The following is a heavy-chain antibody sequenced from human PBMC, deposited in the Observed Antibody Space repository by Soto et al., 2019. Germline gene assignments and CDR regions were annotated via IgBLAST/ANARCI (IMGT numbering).Heavy chain of an antibody. J-gene: IGHJ4*02. CDR2: ISYDGSNK. Sequence: QVQLVESGGGVVQPGRSLRLSCAASGFTFSNYAMHWVRQAPGKGLEWMALISYDGSNKYYADSVKGRFTISRDNSKNTRFLQMNSLRAEDTAVYYCAKEGAVPADLDDWGQGTLVTVSS. V-gene: IGHV3-30*18. CDR3: AKEGAVPADLDD. CDR1: GFTFSNYA. D-gene: IGHD6-19*01.